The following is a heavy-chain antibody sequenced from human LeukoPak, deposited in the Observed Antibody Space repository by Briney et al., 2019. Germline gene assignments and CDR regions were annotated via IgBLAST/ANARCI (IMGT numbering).Heavy chain of an antibody. CDR2: INIDASTT. D-gene: IGHD3-22*01. V-gene: IGHV3-74*01. J-gene: IGHJ4*02. Sequence: PGGSLRLSCVASGFTFNNSWMHWVRQAPGKGLVWVSRINIDASTTSYADSVKGRFTTSRDNAKNTLFLQMNSLRAEDTAVYYCTTDVIYDSSDYDYWGQGTLVTVSS. CDR3: TTDVIYDSSDYDY. CDR1: GFTFNNSW.